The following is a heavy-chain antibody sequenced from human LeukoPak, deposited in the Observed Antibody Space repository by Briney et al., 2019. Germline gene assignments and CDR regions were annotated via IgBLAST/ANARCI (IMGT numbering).Heavy chain of an antibody. CDR2: ISSSSSYI. CDR3: ARDAEEVDY. CDR1: GLTFSSHW. V-gene: IGHV3-21*01. Sequence: GGSLRLSCAASGLTFSSHWMHWVRQAPGKGLEWVSSISSSSSYIYYADSVKGRFTISRDNAKNSLYLQMNSLRAEDTAVYYCARDAEEVDYWGQGTLVTVSS. J-gene: IGHJ4*02.